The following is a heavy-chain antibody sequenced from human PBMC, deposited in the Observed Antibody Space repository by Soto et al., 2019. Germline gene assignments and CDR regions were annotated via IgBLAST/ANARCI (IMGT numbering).Heavy chain of an antibody. CDR3: ARRYCSSTICRFDY. Sequence: SETLSLTCTVSGGSISSGDYYWSWIRQPPGKGLEWIGYIYYSGSTYYNPSLKSRVTISVDTSKNQFSLKLSSVTAADTAVYYCARRYCSSTICRFDYWGQGTLVTVSS. J-gene: IGHJ4*02. CDR1: GGSISSGDYY. V-gene: IGHV4-30-4*08. D-gene: IGHD2-2*01. CDR2: IYYSGST.